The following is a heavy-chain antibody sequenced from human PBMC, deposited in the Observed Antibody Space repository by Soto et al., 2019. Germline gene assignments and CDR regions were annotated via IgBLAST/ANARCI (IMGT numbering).Heavy chain of an antibody. V-gene: IGHV1-18*01. Sequence: ASVKVSCKASGYTFTSYGISWVRQAPGQGLEWMGWISAYNGNTNYAQKLQGRVTMTTDTSTSTAYMELRSLRSDDTAVYYRLGKWLIGLYGMDVWGQGTTVTVSS. CDR1: GYTFTSYG. D-gene: IGHD3-22*01. CDR3: LGKWLIGLYGMDV. J-gene: IGHJ6*02. CDR2: ISAYNGNT.